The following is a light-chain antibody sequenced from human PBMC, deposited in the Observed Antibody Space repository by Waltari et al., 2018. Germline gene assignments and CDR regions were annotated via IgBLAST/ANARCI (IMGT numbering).Light chain of an antibody. V-gene: IGLV4-69*01. CDR3: QTGGHGTWV. CDR2: VNSDGSH. J-gene: IGLJ3*02. CDR1: SGHSSNV. Sequence: QLVLTQSPPASASLGAPVKLTCTLSSGHSSNVIAWLQQQPEKGPRYLMKVNSDGSHSKGDKIPDRFSGSSSGTEHYLTISSLQSEDEADYYCQTGGHGTWVFGGGTKLTVL.